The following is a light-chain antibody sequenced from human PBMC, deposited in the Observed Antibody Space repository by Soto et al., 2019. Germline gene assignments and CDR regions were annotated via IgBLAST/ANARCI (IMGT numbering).Light chain of an antibody. CDR1: SSDVGAYNY. V-gene: IGLV2-8*01. CDR2: EVN. CDR3: ASFAASDSVV. J-gene: IGLJ2*01. Sequence: QSALTQPPSASGSPGQSVTISCTGTSSDVGAYNYVSWYQQHPDKAPKLVIYEVNKRPSGVPDRFSGSKSGNTASLAVSGLQAEDEADYYSASFAASDSVVFGGGTKLTVL.